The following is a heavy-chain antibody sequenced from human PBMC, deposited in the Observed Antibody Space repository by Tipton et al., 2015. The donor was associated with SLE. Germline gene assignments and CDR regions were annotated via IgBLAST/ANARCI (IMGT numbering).Heavy chain of an antibody. D-gene: IGHD4-17*01. CDR3: ARRKDLGYDYGDY. CDR2: INHSGST. V-gene: IGHV4-34*01. J-gene: IGHJ4*02. CDR1: GGSFSGYY. Sequence: TLSLTCAVYGGSFSGYYWSWIRQPPGKGLEWIGEINHSGSTNYNPSLKSRVTISVDTSKNQFSLKLKSVTAADTAVYYCARRKDLGYDYGDYWGQGTLVTVSS.